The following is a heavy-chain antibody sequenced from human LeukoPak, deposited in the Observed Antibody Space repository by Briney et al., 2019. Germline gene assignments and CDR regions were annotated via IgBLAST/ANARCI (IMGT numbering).Heavy chain of an antibody. CDR1: GYTFTIYG. CDR2: ISANNGDT. J-gene: IGHJ4*02. Sequence: ASVKVSCKASGYTFTIYGISWVRQAPGQGLEWMGWISANNGDTNYAQKLQGRVTMTTDTSTSTAYMELRRLTSDDTAVYYCARVGSWFFLDYWGQRTLVTVSS. CDR3: ARVGSWFFLDY. D-gene: IGHD6-13*01. V-gene: IGHV1-18*01.